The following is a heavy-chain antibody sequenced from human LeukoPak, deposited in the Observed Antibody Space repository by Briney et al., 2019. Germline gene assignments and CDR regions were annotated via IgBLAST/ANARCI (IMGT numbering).Heavy chain of an antibody. D-gene: IGHD2-15*01. J-gene: IGHJ4*02. CDR1: GGSISSGGYY. V-gene: IGHV4-31*03. CDR2: IYYSGST. Sequence: SETLSLTCTVSGGSISSGGYYWSWIRQHPGKGLEWIGYIYYSGSTYYNPSLKSRVTISVDTSKNQFSLKLSSVTAADTAVYYCASQYCSGGSCYGYWGQGALVTVSS. CDR3: ASQYCSGGSCYGY.